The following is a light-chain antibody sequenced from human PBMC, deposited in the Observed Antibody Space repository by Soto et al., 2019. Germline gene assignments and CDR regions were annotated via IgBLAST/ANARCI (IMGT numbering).Light chain of an antibody. CDR2: GAS. CDR1: QSISDT. Sequence: EIVMTQSPATLSVSPGGRATLSCRASQSISDTLAWYQQKPGQAPRLLIYGASRRATGFPARFSGSGSGTDFTLTISSLQSADFAVYYCQQYDNWPWTFGQGTKVEI. CDR3: QQYDNWPWT. V-gene: IGKV3-15*01. J-gene: IGKJ1*01.